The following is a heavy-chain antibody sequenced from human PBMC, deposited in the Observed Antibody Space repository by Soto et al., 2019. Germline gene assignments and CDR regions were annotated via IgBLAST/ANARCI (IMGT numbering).Heavy chain of an antibody. CDR2: ISSSSSYI. J-gene: IGHJ6*02. V-gene: IGHV3-21*01. D-gene: IGHD3-16*01. Sequence: GGSLRLSCAASGFTFSSYSMNWVRQAPGKGLEWVSSISSSSSYIYYADSVKGRFTISRDNAKNSLYLQMNSLRAEDTAVYYCAREGLYPLGYYYYGMDVWGQGTTATVSS. CDR3: AREGLYPLGYYYYGMDV. CDR1: GFTFSSYS.